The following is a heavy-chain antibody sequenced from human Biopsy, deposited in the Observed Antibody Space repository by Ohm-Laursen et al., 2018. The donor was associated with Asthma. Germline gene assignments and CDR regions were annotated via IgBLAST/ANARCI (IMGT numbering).Heavy chain of an antibody. Sequence: TLSLTCTVSGGSITSGGCCWNWIRQHPGKGLEWIGYIHHSGTSYFNPSLKSRVSFSRDTSKNQFSLRLSSVTAADTAVYYCARASVAASSNWFDPWGQGTLVTVSS. D-gene: IGHD6-19*01. J-gene: IGHJ5*02. CDR1: GGSITSGGCC. V-gene: IGHV4-31*03. CDR3: ARASVAASSNWFDP. CDR2: IHHSGTS.